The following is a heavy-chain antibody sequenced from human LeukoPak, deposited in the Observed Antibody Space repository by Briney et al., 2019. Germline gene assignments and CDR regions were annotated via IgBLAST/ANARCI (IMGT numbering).Heavy chain of an antibody. CDR2: IYYSGST. CDR1: GGSISSSSYY. V-gene: IGHV4-39*07. Sequence: SETLSLTCTVSGGSISSSSYYWGWIRQPPGKGLEWIGSIYYSGSTYYNPSLKSRVTMSVDTSKNQFSLKLSSVTAADTAVYYCARDHDSSGYRDAFDIWGQGTMVTVSS. CDR3: ARDHDSSGYRDAFDI. D-gene: IGHD3-22*01. J-gene: IGHJ3*02.